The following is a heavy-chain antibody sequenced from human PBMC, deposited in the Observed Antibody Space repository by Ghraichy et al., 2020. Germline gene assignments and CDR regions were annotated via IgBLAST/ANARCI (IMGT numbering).Heavy chain of an antibody. J-gene: IGHJ5*02. CDR2: IYYSGST. Sequence: SQTLSLTCTVSGGSISSYYWSWIRQPPGKGLEWIGYIYYSGSTNYNPSLKSRVTISVDTSKNQFSLKLSSVTAADTAVYYCARELRGLDLKWTEVSWFDPWGQGTLVTVSS. V-gene: IGHV4-59*01. CDR1: GGSISSYY. CDR3: ARELRGLDLKWTEVSWFDP. D-gene: IGHD4-17*01.